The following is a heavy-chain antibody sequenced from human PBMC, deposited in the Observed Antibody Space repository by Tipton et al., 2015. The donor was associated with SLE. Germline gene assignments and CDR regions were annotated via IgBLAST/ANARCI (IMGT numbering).Heavy chain of an antibody. Sequence: SLRLSCAASGFTFSSYAMHWVRQAPGKGLEWVAVILYDGSNKYYADSVKGRFTISRDNSKNALYLQMNSLRAEDTAVYYCATDLWGDGRITVTFDYWGQGTLVTVSS. CDR3: ATDLWGDGRITVTFDY. J-gene: IGHJ4*02. D-gene: IGHD4-17*01. V-gene: IGHV3-30-3*01. CDR2: ILYDGSNK. CDR1: GFTFSSYA.